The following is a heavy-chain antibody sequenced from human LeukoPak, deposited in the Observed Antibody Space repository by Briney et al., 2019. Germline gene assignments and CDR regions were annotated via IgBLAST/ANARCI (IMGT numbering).Heavy chain of an antibody. D-gene: IGHD1-7*01. Sequence: SETLSLTCTVSGGSISSYYWSWIRQPPGKGLEWIGYIYYSGSTNYDPSLKSRVTISVDTSKNQFSLKLSSVTAADTAVYYCARLRLNWNYAIDYWGQGTLVTVSS. CDR3: ARLRLNWNYAIDY. J-gene: IGHJ4*02. CDR1: GGSISSYY. V-gene: IGHV4-59*08. CDR2: IYYSGST.